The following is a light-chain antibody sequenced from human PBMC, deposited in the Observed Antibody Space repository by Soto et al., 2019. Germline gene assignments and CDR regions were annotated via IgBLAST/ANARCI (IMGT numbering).Light chain of an antibody. V-gene: IGKV3-15*01. CDR2: DAS. CDR1: QSVSSY. CDR3: QQYNNWPLT. J-gene: IGKJ4*01. Sequence: VLTHSPDTLSLSPCERATLYFSASQSVSSYLAWYQQKPGQAPRLLMYDASTRATGIPARFSGSGSGTEFTLTISSLQSGDFAVYYCQQYNNWPLTFGGGTKVDIK.